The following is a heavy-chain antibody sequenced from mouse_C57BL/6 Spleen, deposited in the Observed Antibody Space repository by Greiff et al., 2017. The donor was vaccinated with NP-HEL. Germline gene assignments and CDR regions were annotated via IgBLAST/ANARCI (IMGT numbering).Heavy chain of an antibody. V-gene: IGHV1-5*01. J-gene: IGHJ1*03. CDR2: IYPGNSDT. D-gene: IGHD1-1*01. CDR1: GYTFTSYW. Sequence: VQLQQSGTVLARPGASVKMSCKTSGYTFTSYWMHWVKQRPGQGLEWIGAIYPGNSDTSYNQKFKGKAKLTAVTSASTAYMELSSLTNEDSAVYYCTRAELLRTPGYFDVWGTGTTVTVSS. CDR3: TRAELLRTPGYFDV.